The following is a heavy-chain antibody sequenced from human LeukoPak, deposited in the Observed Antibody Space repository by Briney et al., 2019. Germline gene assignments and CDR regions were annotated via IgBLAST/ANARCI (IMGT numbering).Heavy chain of an antibody. CDR2: ISSSSDYT. D-gene: IGHD2-15*01. Sequence: GGSLRLSCAASGFTFSDYYMSWIRQAPGKGLEWISYISSSSDYTNYADSVKGRFTISRDNAKNSLYLQMNSLRAEDTAVYYCTTYQCGSSWYFDYWGQGTLVTVSS. V-gene: IGHV3-11*03. CDR1: GFTFSDYY. J-gene: IGHJ4*02. CDR3: TTYQCGSSWYFDY.